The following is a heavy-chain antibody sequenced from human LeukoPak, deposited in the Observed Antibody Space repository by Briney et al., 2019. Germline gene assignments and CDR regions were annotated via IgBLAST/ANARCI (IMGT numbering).Heavy chain of an antibody. V-gene: IGHV4-59*01. CDR2: IYYSGST. Sequence: SETLSLTCTVSGGCISSFYWSWIRQPPGKGLEWIGYIYYSGSTNYDPSLKSRVTISVDTSRNQFSLKLSSVTAADTAVYYCARDYGSGSQPFDYWGQGTLVTVSS. J-gene: IGHJ4*02. D-gene: IGHD3-10*01. CDR3: ARDYGSGSQPFDY. CDR1: GGCISSFY.